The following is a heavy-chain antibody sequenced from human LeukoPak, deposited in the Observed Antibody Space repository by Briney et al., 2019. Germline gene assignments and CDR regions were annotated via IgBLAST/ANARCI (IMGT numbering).Heavy chain of an antibody. J-gene: IGHJ3*02. CDR2: IYTSGST. D-gene: IGHD3-22*01. Sequence: PSETLSLTCTVSGGSISSDYWSWIRQPAGKGLEWIGRIYTSGSTNYNPSLKSRVTISVDKPKNQFSLKLSSVTAADTAVYYCERYDYYDSSGLPLDAFDIWGQGTMVTVSS. CDR1: GGSISSDY. V-gene: IGHV4-4*07. CDR3: ERYDYYDSSGLPLDAFDI.